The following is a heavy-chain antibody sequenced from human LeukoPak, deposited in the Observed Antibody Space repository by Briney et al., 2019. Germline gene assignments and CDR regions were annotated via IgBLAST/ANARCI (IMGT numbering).Heavy chain of an antibody. Sequence: GGSLRLSCAASGFTLSSNYMSWVRQAPGKGLEWVSVIYSGGSTYYADSVKGRFTISRDNSKNTLYLQMNSLRAEDTAVYYCASLISYYYDSSDIFDYWGQGTLVTVSS. V-gene: IGHV3-53*01. D-gene: IGHD3-22*01. CDR3: ASLISYYYDSSDIFDY. CDR1: GFTLSSNY. CDR2: IYSGGST. J-gene: IGHJ4*02.